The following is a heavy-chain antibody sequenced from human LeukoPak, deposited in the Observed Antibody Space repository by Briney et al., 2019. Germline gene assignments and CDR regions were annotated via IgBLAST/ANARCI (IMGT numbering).Heavy chain of an antibody. CDR2: MNPNSGNT. Sequence: ASVKVSCKASGYTFTSYDINWVRQATGQGLEWMGWMNPNSGNTGYAQKFQGRVTITRDTSTSTVYMELSSLRSEDTAVYYCARDYYGSFNWFDPWGQGTLVTVSS. V-gene: IGHV1-8*03. CDR3: ARDYYGSFNWFDP. D-gene: IGHD3-10*01. J-gene: IGHJ5*02. CDR1: GYTFTSYD.